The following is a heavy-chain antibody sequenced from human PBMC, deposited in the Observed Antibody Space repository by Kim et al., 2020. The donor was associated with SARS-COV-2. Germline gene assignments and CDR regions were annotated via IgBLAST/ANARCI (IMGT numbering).Heavy chain of an antibody. V-gene: IGHV3-64D*09. CDR3: VRAHTYGDYVEHFDY. CDR2: ISSNGGST. J-gene: IGHJ4*02. Sequence: GGSLRLSCSASGFTFSSYAMHWVRQAPGKGLEYVSAISSNGGSTYYADSVKGRFTISRDNSKNTLYLQMSSLRAEDTAVYYCVRAHTYGDYVEHFDYWGQGTLVTVSS. CDR1: GFTFSSYA. D-gene: IGHD4-17*01.